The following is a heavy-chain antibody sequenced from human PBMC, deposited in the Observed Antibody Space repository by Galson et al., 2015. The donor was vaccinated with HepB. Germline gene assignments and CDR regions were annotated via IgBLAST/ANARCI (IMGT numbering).Heavy chain of an antibody. CDR1: GFAFNNAW. CDR2: IKSKTDGGTT. Sequence: SLRLSCAASGFAFNNAWTNWVRQAPGKGLEWVGRIKSKTDGGTTEYAAPVKGRFTISRDDSRNTLYLQMHSLKTDDTAVYYCTTDVYFSSYWSWLDPWGQGTLVTVSS. D-gene: IGHD2-2*01. CDR3: TTDVYFSSYWSWLDP. J-gene: IGHJ5*02. V-gene: IGHV3-15*01.